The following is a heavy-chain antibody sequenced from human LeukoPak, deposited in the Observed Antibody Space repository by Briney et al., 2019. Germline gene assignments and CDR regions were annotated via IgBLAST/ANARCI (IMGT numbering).Heavy chain of an antibody. V-gene: IGHV3-30*02. CDR2: IPYDASNE. Sequence: PGGSLRLSCEASESTFTTYGMHWVRQAPGKGLEGVAFIPYDASNEYYGDSVKGRFTISRDNSKNTLYLQMNSLRAEDTAVYFCAKWKNNNSGYDHWGQGTLVTVSS. CDR3: AKWKNNNSGYDH. D-gene: IGHD5-12*01. J-gene: IGHJ5*02. CDR1: ESTFTTYG.